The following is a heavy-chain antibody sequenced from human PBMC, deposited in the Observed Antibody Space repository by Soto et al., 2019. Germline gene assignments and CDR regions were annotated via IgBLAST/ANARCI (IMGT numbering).Heavy chain of an antibody. CDR1: GFTFSNYW. Sequence: PGGSLRLSCAASGFTFSNYWMHWVRQAPGKGLVWVPRIKSDGSSTNYADSVKGRFTSSRDNAKNTLYLQLNSLRVEDTAVYYCARRNNGMDVWGQGTTVTVSS. J-gene: IGHJ6*02. V-gene: IGHV3-74*01. CDR3: ARRNNGMDV. CDR2: IKSDGSST.